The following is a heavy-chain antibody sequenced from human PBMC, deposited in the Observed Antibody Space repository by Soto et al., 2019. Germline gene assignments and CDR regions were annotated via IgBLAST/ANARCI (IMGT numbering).Heavy chain of an antibody. Sequence: PGGSMELCCSASGFTFNSYSMSGVRPAPGKGLECVSTISGSGGTTYYADSVKGRFTISRDNSKNTLYLQMNSLRAEDTAVYYCAKVRSTTIFDVVSLFDYWGQGTLVTVSS. J-gene: IGHJ4*02. CDR3: AKVRSTTIFDVVSLFDY. V-gene: IGHV3-23*01. D-gene: IGHD3-3*01. CDR2: ISGSGGTT. CDR1: GFTFNSYS.